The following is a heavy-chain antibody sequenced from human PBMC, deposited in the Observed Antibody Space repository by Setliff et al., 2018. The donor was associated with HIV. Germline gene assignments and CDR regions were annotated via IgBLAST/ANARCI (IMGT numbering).Heavy chain of an antibody. Sequence: PGGSLRLSCTASGFIFNDYYMNWIRQPPGKGLEWIGYIYYSGSTNYNPSLKSRVTISVDTSKNQFSLKLSSVTAADTAVYYCARSEGIAWFDPWGQGTLVTVSS. D-gene: IGHD3-3*01. V-gene: IGHV4-59*01. CDR3: ARSEGIAWFDP. CDR1: GFIFNDYY. CDR2: IYYSGST. J-gene: IGHJ5*02.